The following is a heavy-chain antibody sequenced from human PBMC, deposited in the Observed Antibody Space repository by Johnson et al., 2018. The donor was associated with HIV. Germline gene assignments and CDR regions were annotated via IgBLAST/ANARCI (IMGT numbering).Heavy chain of an antibody. CDR3: ARGPILEWLSGDGFDM. CDR2: ISDDGNNK. Sequence: QVQLVESGGGVVQPGRSLRLSCAASGFRFSTYALHWVRQTPGKGLEWVALISDDGNNKYYAESVKGRFTISRDNSKNTLYLKMNSLRVEDTAMYYCARGPILEWLSGDGFDMWGQGTKVTV. D-gene: IGHD3-3*01. V-gene: IGHV3-30-3*01. CDR1: GFRFSTYA. J-gene: IGHJ3*02.